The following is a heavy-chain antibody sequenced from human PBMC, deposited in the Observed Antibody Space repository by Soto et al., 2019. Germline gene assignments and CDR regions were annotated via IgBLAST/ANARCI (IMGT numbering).Heavy chain of an antibody. J-gene: IGHJ6*02. V-gene: IGHV3-23*01. CDR1: GFAFTNYA. CDR2: ISGSGGAA. CDR3: AKDGGFLTYNMDV. Sequence: GGSLRLSCAASGFAFTNYAMNWVRQAPEKGLEWVSVISGSGGAAYYADSVKGRFTISRDNSKNTLYLQMNSLRAEDTALYYCAKDGGFLTYNMDVWGQGTTVTVSS. D-gene: IGHD3-3*01.